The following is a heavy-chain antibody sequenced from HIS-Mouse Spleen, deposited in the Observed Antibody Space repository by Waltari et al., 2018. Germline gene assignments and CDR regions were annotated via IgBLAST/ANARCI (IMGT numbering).Heavy chain of an antibody. J-gene: IGHJ2*01. Sequence: QLQLQESGPGLVKPSETLSLTCTVHGGSISSSSYCRGRIRQPPGKGLEWIGSIYYSGSTYYNPSLKSRVTISVDTSKNQFSLKLSSVTAADTAVYYCAREIPYSSSWYDWYFDLWGRGTLVTVSS. D-gene: IGHD6-13*01. CDR3: AREIPYSSSWYDWYFDL. CDR2: IYYSGST. CDR1: GGSISSSSYC. V-gene: IGHV4-39*07.